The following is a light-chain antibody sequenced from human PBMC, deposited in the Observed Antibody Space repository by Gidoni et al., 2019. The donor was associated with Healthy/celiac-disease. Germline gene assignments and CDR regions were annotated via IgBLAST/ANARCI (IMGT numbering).Light chain of an antibody. J-gene: IGKJ4*01. CDR2: WAS. CDR3: QQYYSTLSLT. Sequence: DIVRTQSPDSLAVSLGERATINCKSSQSVLYSSNNKNYLAWYQQKPGQPPKLLIYWASTRESGVPDRFSGSGSGTDFTLTISSLQAEDVAVYYCQQYYSTLSLTFGGGTKVEIK. V-gene: IGKV4-1*01. CDR1: QSVLYSSNNKNY.